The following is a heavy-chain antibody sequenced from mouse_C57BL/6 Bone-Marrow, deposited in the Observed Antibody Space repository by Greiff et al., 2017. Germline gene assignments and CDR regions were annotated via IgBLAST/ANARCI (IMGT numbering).Heavy chain of an antibody. CDR2: IDPSDSYT. Sequence: QVQLQQPGAELVMPGASVKLSCKASGYTFTSYWMHWVKQRPGQGLEWIGEIDPSDSYTNSNQKFKGKSTLTVDKSSSTAYMQLSSLTSEDSAVYYCARDAYYYGSSLFAYWGQGTLVTVSA. CDR1: GYTFTSYW. CDR3: ARDAYYYGSSLFAY. D-gene: IGHD1-1*01. J-gene: IGHJ3*01. V-gene: IGHV1-69*01.